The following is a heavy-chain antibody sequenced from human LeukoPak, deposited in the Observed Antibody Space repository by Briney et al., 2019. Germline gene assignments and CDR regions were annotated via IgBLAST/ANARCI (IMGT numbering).Heavy chain of an antibody. J-gene: IGHJ4*02. CDR2: MLYTGNT. V-gene: IGHV4-39*01. CDR1: GGSFSGSSYY. D-gene: IGHD6-19*01. CDR3: VVPSLGGWLVPFEY. Sequence: SETLSLTCTVSGGSFSGSSYYWGWVRQPPGKGLEGVGSMLYTGNTYQNPSIKSRVTIAADTSKNQFSLRLNAVTAADTAVYYCVVPSLGGWLVPFEYWGQGILATVSS.